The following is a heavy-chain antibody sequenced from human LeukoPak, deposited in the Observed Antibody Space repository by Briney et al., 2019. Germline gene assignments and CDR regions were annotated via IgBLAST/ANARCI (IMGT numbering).Heavy chain of an antibody. Sequence: GASVKVSCKASGYTFTSYGISWVRQAPGQGLEWMGWIGAYNGNTNYAQKLQGRVTMTTDTSTSTAYMELRSLRSDDTAVYYCARDYERITIFGVVTSGAFDIWGQGTMVTVSS. CDR1: GYTFTSYG. J-gene: IGHJ3*02. V-gene: IGHV1-18*01. CDR3: ARDYERITIFGVVTSGAFDI. D-gene: IGHD3-3*01. CDR2: IGAYNGNT.